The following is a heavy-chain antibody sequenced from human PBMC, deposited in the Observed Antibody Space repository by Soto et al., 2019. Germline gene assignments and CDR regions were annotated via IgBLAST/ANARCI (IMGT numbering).Heavy chain of an antibody. Sequence: ASVKVSCKASGYFFTSYGITWVRQAPGQGLEWMGWISPYNGNTKYAQNFQGRVTMTTDTSTSTACMEVRRLRSDDPAVYYCARDFGSDLSAPGEVFDYWGQGTLVTVYS. J-gene: IGHJ4*02. CDR2: ISPYNGNT. CDR3: ARDFGSDLSAPGEVFDY. D-gene: IGHD3-3*01. V-gene: IGHV1-18*04. CDR1: GYFFTSYG.